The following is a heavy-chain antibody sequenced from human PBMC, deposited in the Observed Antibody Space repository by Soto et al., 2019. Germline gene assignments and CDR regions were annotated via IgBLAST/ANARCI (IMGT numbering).Heavy chain of an antibody. Sequence: ASVKVSCKASGYTFTSYGISRVRQAPGQGLEWMGWISAYNGNTNYAQKLQGRVTMTTDTSTSTAYMELRSLRSDDTAVYYFARDNWNSFSKLCDPWGQGTLVTVSS. V-gene: IGHV1-18*01. J-gene: IGHJ5*02. CDR3: ARDNWNSFSKLCDP. D-gene: IGHD1-7*01. CDR1: GYTFTSYG. CDR2: ISAYNGNT.